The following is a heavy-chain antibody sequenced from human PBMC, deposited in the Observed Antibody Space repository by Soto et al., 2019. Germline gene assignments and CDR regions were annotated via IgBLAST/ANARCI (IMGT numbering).Heavy chain of an antibody. D-gene: IGHD1-26*01. CDR3: ASPCGGRYPYQLDY. CDR2: IYPGNSDT. CDR1: GYNFTSYW. J-gene: IGHJ4*02. V-gene: IGHV5-51*01. Sequence: GDSLKISCKGSGYNFTSYWIGWVPQMPGKGLEWMGIIYPGNSDTRYSPSFQVQVTISPDKSINTAYLQWSSLKTSDTAMYYCASPCGGRYPYQLDYWGQGTLVTVSS.